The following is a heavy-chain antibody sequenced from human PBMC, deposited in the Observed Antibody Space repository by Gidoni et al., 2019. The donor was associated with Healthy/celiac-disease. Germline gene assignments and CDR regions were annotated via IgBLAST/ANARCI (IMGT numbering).Heavy chain of an antibody. Sequence: EVQLVESGGGLVKPGGSLRLTCAASGFTFSSYSMNWVSQAPGKGLEWVSSISSSSSYIYDADSVKGRFTISRDNAKNSLYLQMNSLRAEDTAVYYCARDLLLNSGAFDICGQGTMVTVSS. CDR1: GFTFSSYS. J-gene: IGHJ3*02. V-gene: IGHV3-21*01. CDR2: ISSSSSYI. D-gene: IGHD3-9*01. CDR3: ARDLLLNSGAFDI.